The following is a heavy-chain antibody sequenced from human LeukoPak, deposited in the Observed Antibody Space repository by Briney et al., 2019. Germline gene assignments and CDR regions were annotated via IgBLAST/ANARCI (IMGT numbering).Heavy chain of an antibody. Sequence: PSETLSLTCTVSGGSVSSGSYYWSWIWQPPGKGLEWIGYIYYSWSTNYNPSLKSRVTISVDTSKNQFSLKLSSVTAADTAVYYCARVSYYGSGSYFLDYWGQGTLVTVSS. CDR2: IYYSWST. V-gene: IGHV4-61*01. CDR1: GGSVSSGSYY. D-gene: IGHD3-10*01. CDR3: ARVSYYGSGSYFLDY. J-gene: IGHJ4*02.